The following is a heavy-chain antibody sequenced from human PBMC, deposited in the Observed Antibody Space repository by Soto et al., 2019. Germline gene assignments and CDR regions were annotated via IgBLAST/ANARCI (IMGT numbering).Heavy chain of an antibody. CDR3: ARGIKYGAYSRWFDP. J-gene: IGHJ5*02. V-gene: IGHV1-8*01. D-gene: IGHD4-17*01. Sequence: QVQLVQSGAEVKKPGASVKVSCKASGYTFTSYDINWVRQATGQGFEYLGWMNPNSGNTGYVKKFQGRVTMTRDTTXXTAYRERSSVRSEESAVYYCARGIKYGAYSRWFDPWGPGTLVTVSS. CDR1: GYTFTSYD. CDR2: MNPNSGNT.